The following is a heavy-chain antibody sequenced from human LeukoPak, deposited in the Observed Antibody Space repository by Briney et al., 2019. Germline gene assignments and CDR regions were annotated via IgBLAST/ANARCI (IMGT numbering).Heavy chain of an antibody. J-gene: IGHJ5*02. CDR2: INHSGST. Sequence: SETLSLTCAVSGGSISSGGYSWSWIRQPPGKGLEWIGEINHSGSTNYNPSLKSRVTISVDTSKNQFSLKLSSVTAADTAVYYCARSGPFGIWRYSYGIMNWFDPWGQGTLVTVSS. CDR3: ARSGPFGIWRYSYGIMNWFDP. D-gene: IGHD5-18*01. V-gene: IGHV4-30-2*01. CDR1: GGSISSGGYS.